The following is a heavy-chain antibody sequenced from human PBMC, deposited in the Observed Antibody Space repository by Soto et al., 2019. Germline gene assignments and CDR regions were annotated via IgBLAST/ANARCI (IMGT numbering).Heavy chain of an antibody. CDR2: IYYSGST. V-gene: IGHV4-59*08. CDR1: GGSISSYY. Sequence: PSETLSLTCTVSGGSISSYYWSWIRQPPGKGLEWIGYIYYSGSTNHNPSLKSRVTISVDTSKNQFSLKLSSVPAADTAVYYCARHRYSSGWYVYWGQGTLVTVSS. J-gene: IGHJ4*02. CDR3: ARHRYSSGWYVY. D-gene: IGHD6-19*01.